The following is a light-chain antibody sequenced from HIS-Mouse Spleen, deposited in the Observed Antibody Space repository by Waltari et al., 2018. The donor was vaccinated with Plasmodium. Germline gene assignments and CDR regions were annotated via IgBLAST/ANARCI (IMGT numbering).Light chain of an antibody. J-gene: IGKJ1*01. CDR2: AAS. Sequence: DTQLTQSPSFLSASVDARVPIPCRASQSISSYLTWYQQNPGKAPRLLIYAASSLESGVPSRFSGSGSGTDFTLTISSLQPEDFATYYCQQSYSTWTFGQGTKVEIK. V-gene: IGKV1-39*01. CDR1: QSISSY. CDR3: QQSYSTWT.